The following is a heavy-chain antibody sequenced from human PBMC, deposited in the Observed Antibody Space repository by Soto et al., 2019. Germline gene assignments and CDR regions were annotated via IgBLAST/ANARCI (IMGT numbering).Heavy chain of an antibody. V-gene: IGHV4-31*03. J-gene: IGHJ4*02. CDR1: GGSISSGGYY. D-gene: IGHD3-22*01. CDR3: ARVISSGYYSYFAY. CDR2: IYYSGST. Sequence: TSGTLSLTCTVSGGSISSGGYYWSWIRQHPGKGLEWIGYIYYSGSTYYNPSLKSRVTISVDTSKNQFSLKLSSVTAADTAVYYCARVISSGYYSYFAYWGQGTLVTVSS.